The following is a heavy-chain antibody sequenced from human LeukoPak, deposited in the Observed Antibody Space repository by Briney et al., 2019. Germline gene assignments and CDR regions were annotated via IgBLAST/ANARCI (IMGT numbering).Heavy chain of an antibody. J-gene: IGHJ6*02. CDR2: IQYSGRT. D-gene: IGHD3-10*01. V-gene: IGHV4-59*08. CDR3: AGREPNGSERHYGLHL. CDR1: GDSVSHYY. Sequence: SETLSLTCTVSGDSVSHYYWNCLRQAPGGGLEWLGYIQYSGRTVYSPSLRSRVTISIEKSKNLFSLKVSSVTAADTAVYFCAGREPNGSERHYGLHLWGQGTTGTVS.